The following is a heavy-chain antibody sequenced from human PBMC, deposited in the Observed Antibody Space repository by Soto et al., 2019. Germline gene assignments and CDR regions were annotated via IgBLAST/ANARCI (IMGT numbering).Heavy chain of an antibody. J-gene: IGHJ3*02. V-gene: IGHV4-39*01. Sequence: SETLSLTCTVSGGSISSSSYYWGWIRQPPGKGLEWIGSIYYSGSTYYNPSLKSRVTISVDTAKNQFSLRLSSVTAADTAVYYCARLLGGSGYYDAFDIWGQGTMVTVSS. CDR2: IYYSGST. D-gene: IGHD3-3*01. CDR1: GGSISSSSYY. CDR3: ARLLGGSGYYDAFDI.